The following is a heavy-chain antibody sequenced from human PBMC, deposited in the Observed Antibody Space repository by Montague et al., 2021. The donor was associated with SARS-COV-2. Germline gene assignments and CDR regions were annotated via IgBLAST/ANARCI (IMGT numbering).Heavy chain of an antibody. CDR2: ISYDGSNK. CDR3: ATTQRPVTNYYYYYGMDV. D-gene: IGHD2-2*01. CDR1: GFTFSSYA. V-gene: IGHV3-30*04. J-gene: IGHJ6*02. Sequence: SLRLSCAASGFTFSSYAMHWVRQAPGKGLEWVAVISYDGSNKYYADSVKGRFTISRDNSKNTLYLQMNSLRAEDTAVDYCATTQRPVTNYYYYYGMDVWGQGTTGTVSS.